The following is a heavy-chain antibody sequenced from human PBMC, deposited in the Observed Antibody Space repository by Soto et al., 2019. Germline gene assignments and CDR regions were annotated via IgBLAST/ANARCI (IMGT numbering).Heavy chain of an antibody. CDR3: ARAQDLADDDFEI. V-gene: IGHV3-74*01. Sequence: GGSLRLSCAASGFISRSYWMHWVRQVPGKGLVWVSRINGDGRSTSYADSVKGRFTISRDNAKNTLYLQMNSLRADDTAVYYCARAQDLADDDFEIWGQGAMFTVSS. J-gene: IGHJ3*02. CDR2: INGDGRST. CDR1: GFISRSYW.